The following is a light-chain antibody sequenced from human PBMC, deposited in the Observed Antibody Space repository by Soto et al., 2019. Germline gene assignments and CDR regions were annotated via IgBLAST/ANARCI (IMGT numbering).Light chain of an antibody. CDR2: GAS. J-gene: IGKJ1*01. CDR1: QSVSNDF. CDR3: QQYGSSPPRT. Sequence: EIVLTQSPGILSLSPGERATLSCRASQSVSNDFLAWYQQKPGQAPRLLIYGASTRATDVPDRFSGSGSGADFTLTISRLEPEDFAVYYCQQYGSSPPRTFGQGTKLE. V-gene: IGKV3-20*01.